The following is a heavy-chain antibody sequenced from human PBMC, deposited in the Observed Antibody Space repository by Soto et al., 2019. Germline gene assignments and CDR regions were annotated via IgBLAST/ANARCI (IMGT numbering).Heavy chain of an antibody. CDR2: IRSKAYGGST. CDR1: GFTFGDYE. V-gene: IGHV3-49*04. D-gene: IGHD2-2*01. J-gene: IGHJ6*02. CDR3: TRDLAPPDWVLGYAYGMDV. Sequence: QAGGSLRLSCTASGFTFGDYEMRWVRQAPGKGLEWVGFIRSKAYGGSTEYAASVKGRFTISRDDSKSIAYLQINSLKTEDTAVYYCTRDLAPPDWVLGYAYGMDVWGQGTTVTVSS.